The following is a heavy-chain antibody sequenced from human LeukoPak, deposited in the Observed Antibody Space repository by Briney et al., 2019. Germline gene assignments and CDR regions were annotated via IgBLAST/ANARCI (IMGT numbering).Heavy chain of an antibody. D-gene: IGHD4-11*01. CDR1: GFRFTSFG. Sequence: ASVKVSCKASGFRFTSFGVGGVRQAPGQGLGWMGWINNYFGATHYAEKFEDRVTMTIDTSTATAYMELRSLRYDDTAIYYCARDSDYSGNGNGDWFDPWGQGTVVTVSS. J-gene: IGHJ5*02. V-gene: IGHV1-18*04. CDR2: INNYFGAT. CDR3: ARDSDYSGNGNGDWFDP.